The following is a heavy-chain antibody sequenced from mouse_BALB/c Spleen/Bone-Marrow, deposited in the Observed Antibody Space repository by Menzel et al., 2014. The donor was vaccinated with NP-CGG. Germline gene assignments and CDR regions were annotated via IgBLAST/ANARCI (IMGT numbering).Heavy chain of an antibody. J-gene: IGHJ4*01. Sequence: QLQQSGAELMKPGASVKISCKATGYTFSSYWIEWVKQRPGHGLAWIGDTLPGKGMTNYNEKLKGNEAFTSGTSCSRAYMQLNSLTSEDCAVYYCARWDERRMGCWCQRSLVT. CDR1: GYTFSSYW. CDR3: ARWDERRMGC. CDR2: TLPGKGMT. D-gene: IGHD4-1*01. V-gene: IGHV1-9*01.